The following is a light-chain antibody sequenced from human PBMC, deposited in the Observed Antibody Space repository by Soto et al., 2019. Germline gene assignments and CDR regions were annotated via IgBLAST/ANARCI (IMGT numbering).Light chain of an antibody. CDR3: QQYDELPYT. CDR1: QNIRKY. J-gene: IGKJ2*01. Sequence: DIQMTQSPSSLSASVGDRVTITCQASQNIRKYLNWYQHKLGKAPRLLISDASHLEPGVPSRFSASGSGTDFTLTISDLQPEDRATYFCQQYDELPYTFGGGTRLEI. V-gene: IGKV1-33*01. CDR2: DAS.